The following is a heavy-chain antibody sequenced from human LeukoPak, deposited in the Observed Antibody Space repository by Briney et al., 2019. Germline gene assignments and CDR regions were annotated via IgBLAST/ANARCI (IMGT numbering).Heavy chain of an antibody. J-gene: IGHJ6*04. CDR1: GGSISSGGYY. D-gene: IGHD2-2*01. V-gene: IGHV4-31*03. CDR3: ARGRGVVPAAIASYGMDV. Sequence: SETLSLTCTVTGGSISSGGYYWSWIRQHPGKGLEWIGYIYYSGSTYYNPSLKSRVTIAVDTSKNQFSLKLSSVTAADTAVYYCARGRGVVPAAIASYGMDVWGKGTTVTVSS. CDR2: IYYSGST.